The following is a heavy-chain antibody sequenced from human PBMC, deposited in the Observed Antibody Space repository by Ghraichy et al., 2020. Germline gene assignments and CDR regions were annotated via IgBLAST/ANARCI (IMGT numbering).Heavy chain of an antibody. CDR3: ARGGKGNRCSL. V-gene: IGHV4-34*01. CDR1: GESLSAYY. D-gene: IGHD1-14*01. Sequence: SETLSLTCAVYGESLSAYYWTWIRQTPGKGLEWIGEISDSGSTNYNPSLKSRVTISLDTSKNQFSLKLSSVTAADTAVYYCARGGKGNRCSLWGQGTLVTVFS. J-gene: IGHJ4*02. CDR2: ISDSGST.